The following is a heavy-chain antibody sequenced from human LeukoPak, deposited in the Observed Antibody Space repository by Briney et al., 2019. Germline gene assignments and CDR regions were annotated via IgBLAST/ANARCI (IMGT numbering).Heavy chain of an antibody. Sequence: PGGSLRPSCAASGFTFSSCDMSWVRQAPGKGLEWVSGISASGGGTYYVDSVKGRFTMSRDNSKNTLYLQMNSLRVEDTAVYYCAPREYQLVSHFHYWGQGTLVTVSS. J-gene: IGHJ4*02. CDR2: ISASGGGT. CDR3: APREYQLVSHFHY. D-gene: IGHD2-2*01. CDR1: GFTFSSCD. V-gene: IGHV3-23*01.